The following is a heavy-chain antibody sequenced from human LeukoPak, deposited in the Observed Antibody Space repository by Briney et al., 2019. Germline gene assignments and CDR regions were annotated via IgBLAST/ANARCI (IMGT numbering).Heavy chain of an antibody. CDR1: GGSFSGYY. J-gene: IGHJ4*02. V-gene: IGHV4-34*01. CDR3: AEGTGYFDPFDY. CDR2: INHSGST. Sequence: SETLSLTCAVYGGSFSGYYWSWIRQPPGKGLEWIGEINHSGSTNYNPSLKSRVTISVDTSKNQFSLKLSSVTAADTAVYYCAEGTGYFDPFDYWGQGTLVTVSS. D-gene: IGHD3-9*01.